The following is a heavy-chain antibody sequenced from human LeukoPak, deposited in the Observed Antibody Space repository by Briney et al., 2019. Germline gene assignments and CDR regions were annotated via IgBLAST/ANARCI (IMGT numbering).Heavy chain of an antibody. Sequence: SETLSLTCAVYGGSFSGYYWSWIRQPPGKGLEWIGEINHSGSPNYNPSLKSRVTISVDTSKNQFSLKLSSVTAADTAVYYCARPSSMVRGQTGYFDYWGQGTLVTVSS. D-gene: IGHD3-10*01. CDR1: GGSFSGYY. CDR3: ARPSSMVRGQTGYFDY. V-gene: IGHV4-34*01. CDR2: INHSGSP. J-gene: IGHJ4*02.